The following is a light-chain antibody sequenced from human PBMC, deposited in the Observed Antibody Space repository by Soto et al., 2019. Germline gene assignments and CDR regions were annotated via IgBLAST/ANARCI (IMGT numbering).Light chain of an antibody. V-gene: IGKV3-20*01. J-gene: IGKJ1*01. CDR2: GAS. Sequence: EFVLTQSPGTLSLSPGERATLSCRASQSFSSSYLAWYQQKPGQAPRLLIFGASSRATGIPDRFSGSGSGTDFTLTISRLEPEDFAVYYCQQYITSPWTFGQGTKVDIK. CDR1: QSFSSSY. CDR3: QQYITSPWT.